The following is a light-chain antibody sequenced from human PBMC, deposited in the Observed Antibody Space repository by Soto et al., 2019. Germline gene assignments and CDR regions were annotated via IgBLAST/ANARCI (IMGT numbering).Light chain of an antibody. CDR1: QGIGNY. CDR2: AAS. CDR3: QQYNSYQYT. V-gene: IGKV1-27*01. J-gene: IGKJ2*01. Sequence: DIQMTQSPLSLSASVGDRVTITCRASQGIGNYLAWFQQKPGRVPKLLIYAASALQRGVPSRFSGSGSGTEFTLTISSLQPEDVATYYCQQYNSYQYTFGQGTKLEIK.